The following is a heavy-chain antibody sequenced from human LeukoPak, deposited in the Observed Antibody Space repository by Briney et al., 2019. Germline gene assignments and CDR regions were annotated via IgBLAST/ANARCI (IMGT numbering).Heavy chain of an antibody. CDR2: ISSSSTI. CDR3: ARSLTSGYSRAYDY. D-gene: IGHD2-15*01. CDR1: GFTFSSYS. V-gene: IGHV3-48*01. Sequence: GGSLRLSCAASGFTFSSYSMNWVRQAPGKGLEWVSYISSSSTIYYADSVKGRFTISRDNAKNSLYLQVNRLRAEDTAVYYCARSLTSGYSRAYDYWGQGTLVTVSS. J-gene: IGHJ4*02.